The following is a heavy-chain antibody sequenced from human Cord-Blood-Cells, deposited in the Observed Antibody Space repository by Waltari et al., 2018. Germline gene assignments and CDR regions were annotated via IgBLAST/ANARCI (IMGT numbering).Heavy chain of an antibody. J-gene: IGHJ3*02. V-gene: IGHV4-4*02. CDR2: IYHSGST. CDR1: GGSISSSNW. CDR3: ARDRQWLVPCDAFDI. D-gene: IGHD6-19*01. Sequence: QVQLQESGPGLVKPSGTLSLTCAVSGGSISSSNWWSWVRQPPGKGLEWIGEIYHSGSTNSNPALKSRVTISVDKSKNQFSLKLSSVTAADTAVYYCARDRQWLVPCDAFDIWGQGTMVTVSS.